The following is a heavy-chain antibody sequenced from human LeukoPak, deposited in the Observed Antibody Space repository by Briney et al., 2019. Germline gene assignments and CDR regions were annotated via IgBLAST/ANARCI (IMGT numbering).Heavy chain of an antibody. J-gene: IGHJ3*02. V-gene: IGHV3-21*01. D-gene: IGHD3-10*01. CDR3: ARDSTMVRGAPTAFDI. CDR2: IDYDSSHI. Sequence: GGSLRLSCAASGFTFSNSAMNWVRQVPGKGLEWVSSIDYDSSHIYYAASVRGRFTISRDNAKNSLYLQMNSLRAEDTAVYYCARDSTMVRGAPTAFDIWGQGTMVTVSS. CDR1: GFTFSNSA.